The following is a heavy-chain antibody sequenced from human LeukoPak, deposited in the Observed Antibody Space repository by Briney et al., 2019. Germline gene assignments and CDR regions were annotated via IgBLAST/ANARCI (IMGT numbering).Heavy chain of an antibody. J-gene: IGHJ4*02. CDR1: GFTFSNAW. CDR2: IKSKTDGGTT. V-gene: IGHV3-15*01. CDR3: TTDYYDSSGYYFGLDY. D-gene: IGHD3-22*01. Sequence: GSLRLSCAASGFTFSNAWMSWVRQAPGKGLEWVGRIKSKTDGGTTDYAAPVKGRFTISRDDSKNTLYLQMNSLKTEDTAVYYCTTDYYDSSGYYFGLDYWGQGTLVTVSS.